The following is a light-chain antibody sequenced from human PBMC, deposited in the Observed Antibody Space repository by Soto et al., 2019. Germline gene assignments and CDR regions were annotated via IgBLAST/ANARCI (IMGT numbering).Light chain of an antibody. V-gene: IGLV2-11*01. CDR3: CAYAGSDTLI. Sequence: QSVLTQPRSVSGSPGQTVTISCTGSSSDVGSSNYMSWYQQHPGEAPKLVIYDVAQRPSGVSDRLSGSRSGKTASLTISGLQPDDQADYYCCAYAGSDTLIFGSGTKATVL. J-gene: IGLJ1*01. CDR2: DVA. CDR1: SSDVGSSNY.